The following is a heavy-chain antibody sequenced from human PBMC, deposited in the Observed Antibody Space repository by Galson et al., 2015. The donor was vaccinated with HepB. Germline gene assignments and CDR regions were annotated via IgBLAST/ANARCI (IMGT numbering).Heavy chain of an antibody. V-gene: IGHV4-59*12. J-gene: IGHJ6*02. CDR1: GGSISSYY. Sequence: TLSLTCTVSGGSISSYYWSWIRQPPGKGLEWIGYIYYSGSTDLNPSLKSRVTISVDTSKNQFSLKLSSVTAAYTAVYFCARDKIVGGTTCGMDVWGQGTTVTVSS. D-gene: IGHD1-26*01. CDR2: IYYSGST. CDR3: ARDKIVGGTTCGMDV.